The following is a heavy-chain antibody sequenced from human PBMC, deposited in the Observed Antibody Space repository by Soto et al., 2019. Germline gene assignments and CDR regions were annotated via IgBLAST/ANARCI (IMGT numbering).Heavy chain of an antibody. V-gene: IGHV3-23*01. CDR3: ARDPRYYDSGGYYDY. J-gene: IGHJ4*02. CDR2: VSGSGSTT. CDR1: GLSFTTYA. Sequence: EVQLLESGGGLVQPGGSLRLSCAASGLSFTTYAMGWVRQAPGKGLEWVSAVSGSGSTTYYADSVKGRFIISRNNAKTTAYLYMNSLRAEDTAVYYCARDPRYYDSGGYYDYWGQGTLVTVSS. D-gene: IGHD3-22*01.